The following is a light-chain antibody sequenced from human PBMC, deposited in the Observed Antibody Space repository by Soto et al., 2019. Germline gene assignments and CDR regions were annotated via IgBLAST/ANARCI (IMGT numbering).Light chain of an antibody. CDR1: SGHSNYA. J-gene: IGLJ2*01. CDR2: LNSDGSH. CDR3: QTWGSGIVV. Sequence: QLVLTQSPSASASLGASVKLTCTLSSGHSNYAIAWHQQQSEKGPRYLMKLNSDGSHSKGDGIPDRFSGSSSGAECYLTISSLQSEDEADYYCQTWGSGIVVFGGGTKLTV. V-gene: IGLV4-69*01.